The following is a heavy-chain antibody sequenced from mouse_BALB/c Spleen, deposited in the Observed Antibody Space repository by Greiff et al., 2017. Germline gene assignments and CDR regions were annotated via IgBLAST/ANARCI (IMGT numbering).Heavy chain of an antibody. V-gene: IGHV3-2*02. Sequence: VQLKESGPGLVKPSQSLSLTCTVTGYSITSDYAWNWIRQFPGNKLEWMGYISYSGSTSYNPSLKSRISITRDTSKNQFFLQLNSVTTEDTATYYCARGTTATYFAYWGQGTLVTVSA. D-gene: IGHD1-2*01. CDR1: GYSITSDYA. CDR3: ARGTTATYFAY. J-gene: IGHJ3*01. CDR2: ISYSGST.